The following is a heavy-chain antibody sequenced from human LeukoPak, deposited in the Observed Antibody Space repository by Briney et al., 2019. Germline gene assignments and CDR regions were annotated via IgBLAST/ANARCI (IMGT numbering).Heavy chain of an antibody. J-gene: IGHJ4*02. CDR2: ISSSSSYI. Sequence: GGSLRLSCAASGFTFSSYSMNWVRQAPGKGLEWVSSISSSSSYIYYADSVKGRFIISRDNAKNSLYLQMNSLRAEDTAVYYCAREGVLLFSSSVDYWGQGTLVTVSS. CDR1: GFTFSSYS. CDR3: AREGVLLFSSSVDY. V-gene: IGHV3-21*01. D-gene: IGHD6-6*01.